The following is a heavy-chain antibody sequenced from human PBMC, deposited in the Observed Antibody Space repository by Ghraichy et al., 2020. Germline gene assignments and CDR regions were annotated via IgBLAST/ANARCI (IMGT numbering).Heavy chain of an antibody. CDR2: IYTSGST. CDR3: ARGHGAVARYWYFDL. D-gene: IGHD6-19*01. CDR1: GGSISSGSYY. Sequence: SLNISCTVSGGSISSGSYYWSWIRQPAGKGLEWIGRIYTSGSTNYNPSLKSRVTISVDTSKNQFSLKLSPVTAADTAVYYCARGHGAVARYWYFDLWGRGSLVAVSS. J-gene: IGHJ2*01. V-gene: IGHV4-61*02.